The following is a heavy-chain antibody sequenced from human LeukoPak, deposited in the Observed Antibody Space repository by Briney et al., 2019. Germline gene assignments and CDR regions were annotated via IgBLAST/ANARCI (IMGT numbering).Heavy chain of an antibody. CDR1: GGSISSSSYY. D-gene: IGHD1-26*01. CDR3: ARDRMYSGSPGTPANHDAFDI. CDR2: IYYSGST. Sequence: SETLSLTCTVSGGSISSSSYYWGWIRQPPGKGLEWIGSIYYSGSTYYNPSLKSRVTISVDTSKNQFSLKLSSVTAADTAVYYCARDRMYSGSPGTPANHDAFDIWGQGTMVTVSS. J-gene: IGHJ3*02. V-gene: IGHV4-39*07.